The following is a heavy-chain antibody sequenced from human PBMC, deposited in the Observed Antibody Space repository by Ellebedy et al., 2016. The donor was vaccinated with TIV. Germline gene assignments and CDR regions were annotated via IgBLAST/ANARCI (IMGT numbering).Heavy chain of an antibody. Sequence: PGGSLRLSCAASGFTLSSYSMNWVRQAPGKGLEWVSSISSSGIYIYYADSVKGRFTISRDNAKNSLYLQMNSLRAEDTAVYYCARDLVVVPPAIVSDYNYGMDVWGHGTTVTVSS. V-gene: IGHV3-21*01. CDR2: ISSSGIYI. CDR3: ARDLVVVPPAIVSDYNYGMDV. CDR1: GFTLSSYS. D-gene: IGHD2-2*01. J-gene: IGHJ6*02.